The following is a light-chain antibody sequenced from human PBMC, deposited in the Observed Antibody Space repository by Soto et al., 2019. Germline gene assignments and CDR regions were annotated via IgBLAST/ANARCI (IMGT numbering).Light chain of an antibody. CDR2: DVS. Sequence: QSALTQPASVSGSPGQSITISCTGTSSDVGGYNYVSWYQHHPGKAPKLIIYDVSNRPSGVSIRFSGSKSDNTASLTISGLQPEDGAGYYCCSYITCNHRKIVFGTGTQVNV. CDR3: CSYITCNHRKIV. V-gene: IGLV2-14*03. J-gene: IGLJ1*01. CDR1: SSDVGGYNY.